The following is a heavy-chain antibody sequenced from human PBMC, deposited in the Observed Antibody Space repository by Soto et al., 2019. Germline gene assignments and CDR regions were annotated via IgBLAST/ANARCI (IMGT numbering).Heavy chain of an antibody. CDR1: GRSFSGYY. J-gene: IGHJ6*02. CDR2: INHSGST. V-gene: IGHV4-34*01. CDR3: ARHQLLYSYYYYGMDV. Sequence: SETLSLTCAVYGRSFSGYYWSWIRQPPGKGLEWIGEINHSGSTNYNPSLKSRVTISVDTSKNQFSLKLSSVTAADTAVYYCARHQLLYSYYYYGMDVWGQGTTVT. D-gene: IGHD2-2*02.